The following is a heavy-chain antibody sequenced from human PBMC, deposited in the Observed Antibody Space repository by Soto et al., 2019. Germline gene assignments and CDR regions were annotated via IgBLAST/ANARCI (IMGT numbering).Heavy chain of an antibody. CDR1: GFSISSGYF. J-gene: IGHJ5*02. CDR3: ARDSTGYYWFDP. CDR2: IYHSGTT. Sequence: SETLSLTCAVSGFSISSGYFWGWIRQPPGKGPEWLGSIYHSGTTYYNPSVKGRVTISVDTSKNQFSLKMSSVTAADTAVYYCARDSTGYYWFDPWGQGTLVTVSS. D-gene: IGHD3-22*01. V-gene: IGHV4-38-2*02.